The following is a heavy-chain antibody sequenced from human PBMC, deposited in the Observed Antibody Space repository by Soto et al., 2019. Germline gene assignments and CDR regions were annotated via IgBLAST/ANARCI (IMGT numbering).Heavy chain of an antibody. Sequence: DSVKVSCKVSGYTLTELSMHWVRQAPGKGLEWMGGFDPEDGETIYAQKFQGRVTMTEDTSTDTAYMELSSLRSEDTAVYYCATDLKIVGATAGNYWGQGTLVTVSS. V-gene: IGHV1-24*01. CDR1: GYTLTELS. D-gene: IGHD1-26*01. J-gene: IGHJ4*02. CDR3: ATDLKIVGATAGNY. CDR2: FDPEDGET.